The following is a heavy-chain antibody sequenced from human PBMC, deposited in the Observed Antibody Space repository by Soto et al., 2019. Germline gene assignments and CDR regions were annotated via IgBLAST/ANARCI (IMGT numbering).Heavy chain of an antibody. V-gene: IGHV3-30-3*01. J-gene: IGHJ6*02. CDR3: ARDXGTAMVFLVDYYYGMDV. CDR1: GFTFSSYA. CDR2: ISYDGSNK. D-gene: IGHD5-18*01. Sequence: GGSLRLSCAASGFTFSSYAMHWVRQAPGKGLEWVAVISYDGSNKYYADSVKGRFTISRDNSKNTLYLQMNSLRAEDTAVYYCARDXGTAMVFLVDYYYGMDVWGQGTTVTVSS.